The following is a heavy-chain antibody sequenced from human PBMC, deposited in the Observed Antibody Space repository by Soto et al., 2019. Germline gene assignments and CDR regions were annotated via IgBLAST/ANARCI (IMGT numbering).Heavy chain of an antibody. CDR1: GGTFSSYA. V-gene: IGHV1-8*02. Sequence: ASVKVSCKASGGTFSSYAINWVRQATGQGLEWMGWMNPNSGNTGYAQKFQGRVTMTRNTSISTAYMELSSLRSEDTAVYYCARGLGTHDAFDIWGQGTMVTVSS. J-gene: IGHJ3*02. CDR3: ARGLGTHDAFDI. CDR2: MNPNSGNT. D-gene: IGHD1-1*01.